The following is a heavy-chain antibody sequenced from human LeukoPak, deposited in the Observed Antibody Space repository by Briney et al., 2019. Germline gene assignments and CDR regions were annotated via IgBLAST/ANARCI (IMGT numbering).Heavy chain of an antibody. CDR1: GASISSYY. J-gene: IGHJ3*02. CDR3: ASPSTIGYSSAWYVLADAFDI. CDR2: IYYSGST. Sequence: SETLSLTCTVSGASISSYYWSWIRQPPGKGLEWIGYIYYSGSTNYNPSLKSRVTISVDTSKNQFSLKLSSVTAADTAVYYCASPSTIGYSSAWYVLADAFDIWGQGTMVTVSS. V-gene: IGHV4-59*01. D-gene: IGHD6-19*01.